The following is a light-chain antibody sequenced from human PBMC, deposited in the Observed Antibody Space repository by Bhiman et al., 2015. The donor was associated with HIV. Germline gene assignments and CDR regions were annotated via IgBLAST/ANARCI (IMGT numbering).Light chain of an antibody. CDR1: SSNIGAGYD. V-gene: IGLV1-40*01. CDR2: GNN. CDR3: QSYDSSLSGLWV. Sequence: QSVLTQPPSVSGAPGQRVTISCTGNSSNIGAGYDVHWYQQIPGTAPKVLIYGNNNRPSGVPDRFSGSKSGTSASLAITGLQAEDEAEYYCQSYDSSLSGLWVFGGGTKLTVL. J-gene: IGLJ2*01.